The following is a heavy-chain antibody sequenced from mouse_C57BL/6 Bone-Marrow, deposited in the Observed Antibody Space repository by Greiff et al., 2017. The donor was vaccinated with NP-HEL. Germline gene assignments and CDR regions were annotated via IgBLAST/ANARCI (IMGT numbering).Heavy chain of an antibody. V-gene: IGHV5-9*04. Sequence: EVQLVESGGGLVKPGGSLKLSCAASGFTFSSYTMSWVRQTPEKRLEWVATISGGGGNTYYPDSVKGRFTISRDNAKNTLYLQMSSLRSEDTAVYYCARHGGGYDPFAYWGQGTLVTVSA. D-gene: IGHD2-3*01. CDR2: ISGGGGNT. J-gene: IGHJ3*01. CDR3: ARHGGGYDPFAY. CDR1: GFTFSSYT.